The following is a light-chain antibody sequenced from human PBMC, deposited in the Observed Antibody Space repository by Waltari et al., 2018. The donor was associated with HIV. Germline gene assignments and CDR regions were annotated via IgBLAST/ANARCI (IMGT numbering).Light chain of an antibody. CDR2: DVR. CDR1: NSDAVIHDSNY. Sequence: QSALIQPASVSGSPGQSITISCTGTNSDAVIHDSNYVSWYQRHPGKVPKLRIYDVRHRPSGLSTRVPGSRAGTTASLTTAGLHFKDEADYFCTTYTSTPFTSGVVFGEGT. V-gene: IGLV2-14*03. J-gene: IGLJ2*01. CDR3: TTYTSTPFTSGVV.